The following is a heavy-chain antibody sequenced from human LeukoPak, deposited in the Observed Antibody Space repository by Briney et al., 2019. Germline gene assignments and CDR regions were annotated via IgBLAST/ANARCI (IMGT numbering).Heavy chain of an antibody. V-gene: IGHV4-38-2*02. CDR3: ARDGGNFDY. D-gene: IGHD2-15*01. J-gene: IGHJ4*02. Sequence: LPETLSLTCAVSGYSISSGYYWGWIRQPPGKGLEWIGSIYHSGSTYYNPSLKSRVTISVDTSKNQFSLKLSSVTAADTAVYYCARDGGNFDYWGQGTLVTVSS. CDR2: IYHSGST. CDR1: GYSISSGYY.